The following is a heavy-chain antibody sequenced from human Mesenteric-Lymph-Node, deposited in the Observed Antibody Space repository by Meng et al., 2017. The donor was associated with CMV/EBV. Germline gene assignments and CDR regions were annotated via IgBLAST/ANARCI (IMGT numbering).Heavy chain of an antibody. CDR3: ARYYDYCSGYDN. D-gene: IGHD3-3*01. J-gene: IGHJ4*02. CDR1: GDSVSSNTAT. V-gene: IGHV6-1*01. CDR2: TYYRSKWYN. Sequence: GDSVSSNTATWNWIRQSPSRGLEWLGRTYYRSKWYNDYADSVKSRITINPDTAKNQLSLQLNSATPEDTAVYYCARYYDYCSGYDNWGRGTLVTVSS.